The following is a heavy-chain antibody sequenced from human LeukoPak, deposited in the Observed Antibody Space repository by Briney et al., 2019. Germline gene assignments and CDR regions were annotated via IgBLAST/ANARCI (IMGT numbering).Heavy chain of an antibody. D-gene: IGHD6-13*01. CDR3: ARDGPRSSSWHLYYYHYMDI. V-gene: IGHV3-53*01. CDR2: FYSGSRT. Sequence: GGSLRLSCAASGFTVSSNYMTWVRQAPGKGLEWVSVFYSGSRTYYAASVKGRFTISRDNSKCTSYIQINSLRAEDTAVYYCARDGPRSSSWHLYYYHYMDIWGKGNTVTVSS. J-gene: IGHJ6*03. CDR1: GFTVSSNY.